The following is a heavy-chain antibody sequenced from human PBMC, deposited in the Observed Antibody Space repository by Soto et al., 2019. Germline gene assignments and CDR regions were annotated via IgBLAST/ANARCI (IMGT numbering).Heavy chain of an antibody. V-gene: IGHV3-23*01. CDR2: ISGSGGTA. Sequence: GGSLRLSCAASGFTFSSYAMSWVRQAPGKGLECVSGISGSGGTAKYADSVKGRFTISRDNSKNTLYLQMNSLRADDTAVYYCGKARLAAATTGRGLDVWGLGTTVTVSS. CDR1: GFTFSSYA. CDR3: GKARLAAATTGRGLDV. D-gene: IGHD1-26*01. J-gene: IGHJ6*02.